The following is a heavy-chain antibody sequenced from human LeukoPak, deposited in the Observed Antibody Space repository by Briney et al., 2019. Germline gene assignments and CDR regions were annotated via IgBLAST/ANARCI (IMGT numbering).Heavy chain of an antibody. CDR2: ISAYNGNT. D-gene: IGHD3-16*01. CDR3: AISQMGDYFDY. Sequence: ASVKVSCKASGYTFTSYGISWVRQAPGQGLEWMGWISAYNGNTNYAQKLQGRVTMTTDTSTSTAYMELRGLRSDDTAVYYCAISQMGDYFDYWGQGTLVTVSS. J-gene: IGHJ4*02. V-gene: IGHV1-18*04. CDR1: GYTFTSYG.